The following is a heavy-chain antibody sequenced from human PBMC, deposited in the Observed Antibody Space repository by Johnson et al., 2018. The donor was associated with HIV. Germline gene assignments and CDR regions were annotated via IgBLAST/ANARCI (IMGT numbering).Heavy chain of an antibody. V-gene: IGHV3-30*03. D-gene: IGHD1-26*01. CDR1: GFSFSNYA. CDR3: ARGREGGNYQGGAFDI. J-gene: IGHJ3*02. CDR2: VSSDGSNK. Sequence: QVQLVESGGGVVQPGRSLRLSCVASGFSFSNYAMDWVRQAPGKGLEWVAFVSSDGSNKNYADSVKGRFTISRDNSKNTLYLQMNSLRAEYTAVYYCARGREGGNYQGGAFDIWGQGTMVTVSS.